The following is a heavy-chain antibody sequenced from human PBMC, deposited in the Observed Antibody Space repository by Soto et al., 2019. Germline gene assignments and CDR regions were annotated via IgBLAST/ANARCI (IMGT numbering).Heavy chain of an antibody. V-gene: IGHV1-18*01. J-gene: IGHJ1*01. CDR3: ARVYYDSSGFYHEDH. CDR1: GYSFNNYI. CDR2: ISADNGNT. D-gene: IGHD3-22*01. Sequence: QVKLVQSGAEVKKPGASVMVSCQASGYSFNNYIISWVRQAPGQGPEWVGWISADNGNTNYGQKFLGRVTMTTDTSTSTAYMDLRSLRSDDTAVYYCARVYYDSSGFYHEDHWGQGTLVTVSS.